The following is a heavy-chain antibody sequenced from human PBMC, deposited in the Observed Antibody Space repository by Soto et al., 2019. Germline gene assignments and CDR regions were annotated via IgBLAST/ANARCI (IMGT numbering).Heavy chain of an antibody. Sequence: SETLSLTCAVYGGSFSGYYWSWVRQPPGKGLEWIGEINHSGSTNYNPSLKSRVTISVDTSKNQFSLKLSSVTAADTAVYYCASNPPYCSGGSCYYFDYWGQGTLVTVSS. D-gene: IGHD2-15*01. CDR1: GGSFSGYY. CDR3: ASNPPYCSGGSCYYFDY. V-gene: IGHV4-34*01. J-gene: IGHJ4*02. CDR2: INHSGST.